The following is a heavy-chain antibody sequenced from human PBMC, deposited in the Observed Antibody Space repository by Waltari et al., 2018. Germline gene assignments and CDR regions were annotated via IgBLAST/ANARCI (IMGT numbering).Heavy chain of an antibody. D-gene: IGHD3-3*01. J-gene: IGHJ6*02. Sequence: SGFTFRSFAMTWVRQAPGKGLEWVSVISGSGGNTYYADSVKGRFTISRDNSKNTLYLQINSLRAEDTAVYYCAKDRNVYYDFWSGYYKSGGMDVWGQGTTVTVSS. V-gene: IGHV3-23*01. CDR1: GFTFRSFA. CDR2: ISGSGGNT. CDR3: AKDRNVYYDFWSGYYKSGGMDV.